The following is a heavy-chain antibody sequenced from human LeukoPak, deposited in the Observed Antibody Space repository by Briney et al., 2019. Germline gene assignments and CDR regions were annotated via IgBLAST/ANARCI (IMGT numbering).Heavy chain of an antibody. J-gene: IGHJ4*02. D-gene: IGHD3-22*01. CDR1: GYTFTGDY. Sequence: ASVKVSCKASGYTFTGDYMHWVRQAPGQGLEWMGWINPNSGGTNYAQKFQGRVTMTRDTSISTAYMELSRLRSDDTAVYYCARVACSGYDQVTYFDYWGQGTLVTISS. CDR2: INPNSGGT. CDR3: ARVACSGYDQVTYFDY. V-gene: IGHV1-2*02.